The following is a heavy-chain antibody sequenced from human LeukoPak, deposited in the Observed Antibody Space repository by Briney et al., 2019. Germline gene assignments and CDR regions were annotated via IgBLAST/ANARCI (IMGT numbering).Heavy chain of an antibody. Sequence: SETLSLTCTVSGGSISSYYWRWIRQPAGKGLEWIGRIYTSGSTNYNPSLKSRVTMSVDTSKNQFSLKLSSVTAADTAVYYCARGAAAAGTWWFDPWGQGTLVTVSS. CDR2: IYTSGST. J-gene: IGHJ5*02. CDR3: ARGAAAAGTWWFDP. V-gene: IGHV4-4*07. D-gene: IGHD6-13*01. CDR1: GGSISSYY.